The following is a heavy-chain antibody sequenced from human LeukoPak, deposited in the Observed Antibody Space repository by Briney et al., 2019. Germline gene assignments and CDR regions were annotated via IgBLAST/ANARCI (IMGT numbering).Heavy chain of an antibody. Sequence: PSQTLSLTCTVSGGSISSGGYYWSWIRQHPGKGLEWIGSIYNSGSTYYNPSLKSRVTMSVDTSKNQFSLRLSSVSAADTVVYYCAREARPWADDYYGMDVWGQGTTVTVSS. CDR2: IYNSGST. D-gene: IGHD6-6*01. CDR3: AREARPWADDYYGMDV. V-gene: IGHV4-31*03. CDR1: GGSISSGGYY. J-gene: IGHJ6*02.